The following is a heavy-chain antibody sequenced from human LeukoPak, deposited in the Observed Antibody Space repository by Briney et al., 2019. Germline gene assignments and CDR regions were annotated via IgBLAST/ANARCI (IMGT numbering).Heavy chain of an antibody. J-gene: IGHJ4*02. Sequence: GGSLRLSCAASGFTFSDYYMSWIRQAPGKGLEWVSYISSSGSTIYYADSVKGRFTLSRDNSKNTLFLQMNSLRPEDTAVFYCAKGGARLHSYYLDYWGQGTLVTVSS. CDR1: GFTFSDYY. D-gene: IGHD1-26*01. V-gene: IGHV3-11*04. CDR3: AKGGARLHSYYLDY. CDR2: ISSSGSTI.